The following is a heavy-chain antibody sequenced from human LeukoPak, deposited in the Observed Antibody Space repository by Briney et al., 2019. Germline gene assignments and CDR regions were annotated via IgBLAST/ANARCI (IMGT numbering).Heavy chain of an antibody. J-gene: IGHJ4*02. D-gene: IGHD1-26*01. CDR2: INHSGST. CDR3: ARVEWELLPLFDY. Sequence: SETLSLTCAVYGGSFSGYYWSWIRQPPGKGLEWIGEINHSGSTNYNPSLKSRVTISVDTSKNQFSLKLSSVTAADTAVYYCARVEWELLPLFDYWGQGTLVTVSS. V-gene: IGHV4-34*01. CDR1: GGSFSGYY.